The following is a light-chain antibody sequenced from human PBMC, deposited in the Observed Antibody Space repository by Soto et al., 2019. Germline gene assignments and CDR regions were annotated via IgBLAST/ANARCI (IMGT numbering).Light chain of an antibody. V-gene: IGKV3-20*01. CDR3: QQYGSSALT. CDR1: QSVSSIY. Sequence: EVLITQYAGTLSLSPGERATLSCRASQSVSSIYLAWYQQKPGQAPRLLIYCASSRPTGIPDRFSGSGSGTDFTLTISRLEPEDFAVYYCQQYGSSALTFGGGTKVDIK. J-gene: IGKJ4*01. CDR2: CAS.